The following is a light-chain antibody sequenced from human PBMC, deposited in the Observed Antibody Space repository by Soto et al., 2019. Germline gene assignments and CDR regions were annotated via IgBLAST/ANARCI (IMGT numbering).Light chain of an antibody. Sequence: NQALCNLSLSAIDLAPVSWLVSHTVYNGYLAWYQQKAGQAPRLLIYGASSRATGIPDRFSGSGSGTDFTLTISRLEPEDFAVYYCQQDVISPRKFGEGTKVEIK. CDR1: HTVYNGY. V-gene: IGKV3-20*01. J-gene: IGKJ4*02. CDR3: QQDVISPRK. CDR2: GAS.